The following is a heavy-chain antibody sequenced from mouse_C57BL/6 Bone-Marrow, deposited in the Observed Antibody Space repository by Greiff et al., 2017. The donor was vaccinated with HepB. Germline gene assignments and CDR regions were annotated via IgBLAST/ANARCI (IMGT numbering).Heavy chain of an antibody. D-gene: IGHD2-10*02. V-gene: IGHV14-1*01. CDR3: TTKGVYSWFAY. Sequence: VQLQQSGAELVRPGASVKLSCTASGFNIQDYYKHWVKQRPEQGLEWIGRIDPEDGDTEYAPKFQGKATMTADTSSNTAYLQLSSLKSEDTAVYYCTTKGVYSWFAYWGQGTRVTVSA. CDR2: IDPEDGDT. CDR1: GFNIQDYY. J-gene: IGHJ3*01.